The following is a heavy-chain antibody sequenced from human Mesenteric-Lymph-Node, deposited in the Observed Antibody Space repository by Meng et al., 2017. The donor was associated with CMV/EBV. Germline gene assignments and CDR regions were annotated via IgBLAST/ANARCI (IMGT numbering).Heavy chain of an antibody. D-gene: IGHD6-6*01. CDR3: AKDSRGSSSGYYFDY. CDR1: GFEFRNYW. J-gene: IGHJ4*02. CDR2: INDNEEEK. V-gene: IGHV3-7*03. Sequence: GGSLRLSCDASGFEFRNYWMSWVRQAPGKGLEWVANINDNEEEKTFLDSVRGRFTISRDNSRNSLFLQMNSLRAEDTALYYCAKDSRGSSSGYYFDYWGQGTLVTVSS.